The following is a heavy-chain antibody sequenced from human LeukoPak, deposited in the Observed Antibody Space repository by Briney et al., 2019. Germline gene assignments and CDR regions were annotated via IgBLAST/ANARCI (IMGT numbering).Heavy chain of an antibody. D-gene: IGHD4-23*01. V-gene: IGHV4-59*08. CDR3: ARQSTGGGKVYDY. CDR2: IYYSGST. CDR1: GGSISSYY. J-gene: IGHJ4*02. Sequence: PSETLSLTCTVSGGSISSYYWSWIRQPPGKGLEWIGYIYYSGSTNYNPSLKSRVTISVDTSKNQFSLKLSSVTAADTAVYYCARQSTGGGKVYDYWGQGTLVTVSS.